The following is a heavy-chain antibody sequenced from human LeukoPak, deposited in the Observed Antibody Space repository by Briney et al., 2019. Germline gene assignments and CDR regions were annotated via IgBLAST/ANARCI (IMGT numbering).Heavy chain of an antibody. CDR2: INPNNGDT. CDR3: ARGVYSGWYTHNWLDS. CDR1: GYTFTGNF. D-gene: IGHD6-19*01. V-gene: IGHV1-2*02. J-gene: IGHJ5*01. Sequence: ASVKISCKTSGYTFTGNFMHWVRQAPGQGPEWIGWINPNNGDTNYAQKFQGRVTMTRDTSISTAYMELSSLRSDDTAVYYCARGVYSGWYTHNWLDSWGQGTLVIVSS.